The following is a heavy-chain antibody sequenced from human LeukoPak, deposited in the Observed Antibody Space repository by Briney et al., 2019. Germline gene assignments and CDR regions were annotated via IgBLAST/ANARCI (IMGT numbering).Heavy chain of an antibody. V-gene: IGHV1-46*03. CDR2: INPSGGST. J-gene: IGHJ3*02. Sequence: GASVKVSCKASGYTFTSYCMHWVRQAPGQGLEWMGIINPSGGSTSYAQKFQGRVTMTRDTSTSTVYMELSSLRSEDTAVYYCARDPSCSSTSCYHDAFDIWGQGTMVTVSS. CDR3: ARDPSCSSTSCYHDAFDI. D-gene: IGHD2-2*01. CDR1: GYTFTSYC.